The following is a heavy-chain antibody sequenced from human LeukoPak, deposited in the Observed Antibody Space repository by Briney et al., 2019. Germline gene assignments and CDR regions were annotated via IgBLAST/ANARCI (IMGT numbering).Heavy chain of an antibody. CDR1: GFTFSDYW. CDR3: TRVGSGTTRDY. CDR2: ISTDGSTT. V-gene: IGHV3-74*01. J-gene: IGHJ4*02. Sequence: SGGSLRLSCAVSGFTFSDYWMHWVRQTPGKGLVWVSRISTDGSTTSYADSVKGRFTIPRDNAKNTLYLQMNSLRAEDTAVYYCTRVGSGTTRDYWGQGNLVTVSS. D-gene: IGHD1-14*01.